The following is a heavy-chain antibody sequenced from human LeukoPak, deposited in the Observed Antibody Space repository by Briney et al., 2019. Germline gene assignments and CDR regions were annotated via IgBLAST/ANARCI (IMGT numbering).Heavy chain of an antibody. CDR2: ISAYNGNT. Sequence: ASVKVSCKASGYTFTSYGISWVRQAPGQGLEWMGWISAYNGNTNYAQKLQGRVTMTTDTSTSTAYMELRSLSSDDTAVYYCARAAGIVVVVAATTSWFDPWGQGTLVTVSS. V-gene: IGHV1-18*01. CDR1: GYTFTSYG. CDR3: ARAAGIVVVVAATTSWFDP. J-gene: IGHJ5*02. D-gene: IGHD2-15*01.